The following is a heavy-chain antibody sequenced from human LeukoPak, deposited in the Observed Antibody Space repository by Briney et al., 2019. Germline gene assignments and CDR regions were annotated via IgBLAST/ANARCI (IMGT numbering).Heavy chain of an antibody. CDR1: EYTFTIYC. V-gene: IGHV1-2*02. CDR2: INPNTGGT. D-gene: IGHD3-10*01. J-gene: IGHJ5*02. Sequence: ASVKVSCKASEYTFTIYCVHWVRQAPGQGLEWMGWINPNTGGTNFAQKFQGRVTMTRDTSISTVYMELSRLRSDDTAVYYCTRDMVRAYKFDPWGQGTLVTVSS. CDR3: TRDMVRAYKFDP.